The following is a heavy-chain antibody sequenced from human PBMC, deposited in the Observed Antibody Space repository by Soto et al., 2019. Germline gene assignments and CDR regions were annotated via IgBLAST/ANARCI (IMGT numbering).Heavy chain of an antibody. CDR1: GFTFSSYG. V-gene: IGHV3-33*01. J-gene: IGHJ6*02. D-gene: IGHD4-17*01. CDR2: IWYYGSNK. Sequence: GGSLRLSCAASGFTFSSYGMHWIRQAPGKGLEWVAVIWYYGSNKYYPDSVKGRFTISSDNSKNTLYLQMNILRAEDTAVYYCARDYYMTTVTPSYSSAIDVWGQGTTVTVS. CDR3: ARDYYMTTVTPSYSSAIDV.